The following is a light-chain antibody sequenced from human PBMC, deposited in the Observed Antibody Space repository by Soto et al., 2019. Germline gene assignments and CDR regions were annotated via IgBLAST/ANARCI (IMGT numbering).Light chain of an antibody. V-gene: IGKV3-20*01. CDR3: QDYHGSPPT. J-gene: IGKJ1*01. Sequence: TVLTQSPGTLSLSPGERAALSCRASQSVSSDWLVWYQQKPGQPPRLLIYGASNRATGIPDRFSGSGSGTDFTLTISRLEPEDFAFYFCQDYHGSPPTFGQGTMVEIK. CDR1: QSVSSDW. CDR2: GAS.